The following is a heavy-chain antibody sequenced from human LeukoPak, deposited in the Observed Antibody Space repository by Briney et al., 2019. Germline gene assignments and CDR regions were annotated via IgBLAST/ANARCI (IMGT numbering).Heavy chain of an antibody. J-gene: IGHJ4*02. D-gene: IGHD1-26*01. Sequence: GGSLGLSCAASGFTFSSYAMFWVRQAPGQGLAWVSAVSGTTGNTYYADSVKGRFTISRDNSKNTVYLQMDSLRVDDTAVYYCATPAYRDRGGFEYWGQGTLVTVSS. CDR3: ATPAYRDRGGFEY. CDR2: VSGTTGNT. V-gene: IGHV3-23*01. CDR1: GFTFSSYA.